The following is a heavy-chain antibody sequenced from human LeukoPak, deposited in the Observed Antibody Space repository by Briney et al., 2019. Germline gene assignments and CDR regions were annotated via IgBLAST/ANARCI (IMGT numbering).Heavy chain of an antibody. CDR2: IRYDGSNK. CDR1: GFTFSSYG. J-gene: IGHJ5*02. Sequence: GGSLRLSCAASGFTFSSYGMHWVRQAPGKGLEWVAFIRYDGSNKYYADSVKGRFTISRDNSKNTLYLQMNSLRAEDTAVYYCAKDGGCGSGGSCYFWNWFDPWGQGTLVTVSS. D-gene: IGHD2-15*01. CDR3: AKDGGCGSGGSCYFWNWFDP. V-gene: IGHV3-30*02.